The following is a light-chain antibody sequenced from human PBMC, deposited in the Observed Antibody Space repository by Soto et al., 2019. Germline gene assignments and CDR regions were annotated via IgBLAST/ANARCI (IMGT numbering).Light chain of an antibody. CDR3: QLSDSTWT. Sequence: DIQMTQSPSTLSASVGDRVTITCRASQSISSWLAWYQQRPGKAPKLLIYDASSLQSGVPSRFSGSGSGTEFTLTIRSLQPDDFASYYCQLSDSTWTFGQGTKVVIK. CDR1: QSISSW. V-gene: IGKV1-5*01. CDR2: DAS. J-gene: IGKJ1*01.